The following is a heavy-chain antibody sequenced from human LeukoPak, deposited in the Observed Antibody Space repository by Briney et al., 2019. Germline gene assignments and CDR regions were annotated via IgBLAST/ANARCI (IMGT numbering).Heavy chain of an antibody. V-gene: IGHV4-59*01. CDR3: ASNTGTVFDY. D-gene: IGHD7-27*01. CDR2: VYYSGST. J-gene: IGHJ4*02. Sequence: SETLSLTCTVSGGSISSYYWSWIRQPPGKGLEWIGYVYYSGSTEYNPSLRSRVTISLDMSRHQFSLNLTSVTAADTAVYYCASNTGTVFDYWGQGALVAVSS. CDR1: GGSISSYY.